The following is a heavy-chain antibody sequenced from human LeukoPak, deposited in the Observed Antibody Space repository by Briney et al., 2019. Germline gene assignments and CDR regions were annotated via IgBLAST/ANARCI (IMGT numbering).Heavy chain of an antibody. CDR3: ARERTTVRY. J-gene: IGHJ4*02. CDR2: ISSDGSTI. D-gene: IGHD4-17*01. V-gene: IGHV3-11*01. CDR1: GFTFSDDY. Sequence: GGSLRLSCAASGFTFSDDYMSWIRQAPGKGPEWVPYISSDGSTIFYADSVKGRFTISRDNAKNSLFLQMNSLRAEDTAVYYCARERTTVRYWGQGTLVTVSS.